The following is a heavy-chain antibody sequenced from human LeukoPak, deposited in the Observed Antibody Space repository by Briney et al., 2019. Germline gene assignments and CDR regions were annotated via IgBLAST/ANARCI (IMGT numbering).Heavy chain of an antibody. CDR3: ARDGGWGMDV. CDR1: GFTFTTYS. CDR2: ISSSGGAI. J-gene: IGHJ6*04. V-gene: IGHV3-48*01. Sequence: GGSLRLSCAASGFTFTTYSMNWVRQAPGKGLEWISYISSSGGAIKYADSVKGRFAIYRDIAKHSWYLQMNSLRAEDTAIYYCARDGGWGMDVWGKGTTVTVSS. D-gene: IGHD6-19*01.